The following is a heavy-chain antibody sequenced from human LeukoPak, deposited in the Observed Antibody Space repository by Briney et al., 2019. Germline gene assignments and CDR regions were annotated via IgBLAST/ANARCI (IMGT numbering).Heavy chain of an antibody. Sequence: GASVKVSCKASGYTFTGYYIHWVRQAPGQGLEWMGWINPNSGGTKYAQKFQGRVTMTRDTSISTAYMELSRLRSDDTAMYYCARDKLGLGELSLYDQWGQGTLVAVFS. CDR2: INPNSGGT. V-gene: IGHV1-2*02. CDR1: GYTFTGYY. J-gene: IGHJ5*02. D-gene: IGHD3-16*02. CDR3: ARDKLGLGELSLYDQ.